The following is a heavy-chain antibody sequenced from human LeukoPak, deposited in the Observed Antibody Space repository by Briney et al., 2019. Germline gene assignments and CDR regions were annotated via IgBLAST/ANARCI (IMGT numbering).Heavy chain of an antibody. Sequence: ASVKVSCKASGYRFTSYGITWVRQAPGQGLEWMGWISAYNGNTNYAQKVQGRVTMTTDTSTSTAYMELRSLRFDDTAVYYCARDQSVRLLQTSSTYFKHVFAIWGQGSMVTVSS. J-gene: IGHJ3*02. D-gene: IGHD6-13*01. CDR1: GYRFTSYG. V-gene: IGHV1-18*01. CDR3: ARDQSVRLLQTSSTYFKHVFAI. CDR2: ISAYNGNT.